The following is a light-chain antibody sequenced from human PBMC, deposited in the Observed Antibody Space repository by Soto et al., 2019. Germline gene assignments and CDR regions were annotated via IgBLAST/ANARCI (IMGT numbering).Light chain of an antibody. CDR1: PGISSY. Sequence: AIRMTQSPSSFSASTGDRVTITCRASPGISSYLAWYQQKPGKAPKLLIYAASTLQSGVPSRFSGSGSGTDFTLTLSCLQSEDFATYYCQQYYSYPQTFGQGTKLEIK. V-gene: IGKV1-8*01. CDR3: QQYYSYPQT. J-gene: IGKJ2*01. CDR2: AAS.